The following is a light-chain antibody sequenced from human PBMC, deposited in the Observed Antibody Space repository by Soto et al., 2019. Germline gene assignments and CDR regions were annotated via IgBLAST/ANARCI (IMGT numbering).Light chain of an antibody. CDR3: QQYNNWPVT. CDR1: QSISRT. V-gene: IGKV3D-15*01. Sequence: EIVLTQSPDTLSVSPGERATLSCRASQSISRTLAWYQQKSGQPPRLLIYDASTRATGFPARFSGSWSGTESTLTFSSLQSEDFAVYYCQQYNNWPVTFGGGTTVEIK. J-gene: IGKJ4*01. CDR2: DAS.